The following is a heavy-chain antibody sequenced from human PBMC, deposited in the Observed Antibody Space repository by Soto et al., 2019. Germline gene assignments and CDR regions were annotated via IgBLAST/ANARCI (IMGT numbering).Heavy chain of an antibody. J-gene: IGHJ4*02. D-gene: IGHD1-1*01. V-gene: IGHV4-31*03. Sequence: QVQLQESGPGLVKPSQTLSLSCTVSGGSISSGGYYWTWVRLHPGQGLEWIGYIYYSGSTYYNPSLKSRLTISLDTSKNQFSLKLTSVTAADTAVYYCARGRINWNDATDYWGQGTRVTVSS. CDR3: ARGRINWNDATDY. CDR2: IYYSGST. CDR1: GGSISSGGYY.